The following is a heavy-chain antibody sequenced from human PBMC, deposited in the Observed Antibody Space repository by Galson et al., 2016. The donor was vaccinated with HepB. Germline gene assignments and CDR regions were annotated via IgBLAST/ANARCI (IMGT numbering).Heavy chain of an antibody. CDR1: GFTFSSYA. CDR3: AKDLITIFGVVDWRYS. D-gene: IGHD3-3*01. J-gene: IGHJ4*02. Sequence: SLRLSCAASGFTFSSYAMTWVRQAPGKGLEWVSTISGSGDNTYYADSVKGRFTISRDNSKNTQSLQMNSLRAEDTAVYYCAKDLITIFGVVDWRYSWGQGTLATVSS. V-gene: IGHV3-23*01. CDR2: ISGSGDNT.